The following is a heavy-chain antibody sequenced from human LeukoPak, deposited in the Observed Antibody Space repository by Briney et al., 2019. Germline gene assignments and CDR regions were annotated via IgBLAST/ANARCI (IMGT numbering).Heavy chain of an antibody. CDR3: ARVALRKDGYNTWAFDI. D-gene: IGHD5-24*01. V-gene: IGHV4-39*07. CDR1: GGSISSSSYY. Sequence: PSETLSLTCTVSGGSISSSSYYWGWIRQPPGKGLEWIGNIYHSGSTYYNPSLKSRVTISVDTSKNQFSLKLSSVTAADTALYYCARVALRKDGYNTWAFDIWGQGTMVTVSS. CDR2: IYHSGST. J-gene: IGHJ3*02.